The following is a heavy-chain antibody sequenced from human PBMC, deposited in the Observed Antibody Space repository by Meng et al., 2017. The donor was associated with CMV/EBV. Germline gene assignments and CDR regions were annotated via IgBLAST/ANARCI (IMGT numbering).Heavy chain of an antibody. CDR1: GFTFSSYA. J-gene: IGHJ4*02. CDR3: AKGPKRRRGEPTKPGGPFDY. D-gene: IGHD3-16*01. V-gene: IGHV3-23*03. CDR2: IYSGGSST. Sequence: GGSLRLSCAASGFTFSSYAMSWVRQAPGKGLEWVSVIYSGGSSTYYADSVKGRFTISRDNSKDTLYLQMNSLRAEDTAVYYWAKGPKRRRGEPTKPGGPFDYWGQGTLVTVSS.